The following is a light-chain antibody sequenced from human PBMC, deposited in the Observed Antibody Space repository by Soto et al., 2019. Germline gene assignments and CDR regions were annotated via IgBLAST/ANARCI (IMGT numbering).Light chain of an antibody. CDR2: GAS. J-gene: IGKJ1*01. Sequence: EIVLTQSPGTLALSPGERATLSCRASQSVSSSYLAWYQQKPGQAPRLLIYGASNRATGIPDRFSGSGSGTDFTLTISRLEPEDFAVYYCQQYGPTVTWTFGQGTKVDIK. V-gene: IGKV3-20*01. CDR3: QQYGPTVTWT. CDR1: QSVSSSY.